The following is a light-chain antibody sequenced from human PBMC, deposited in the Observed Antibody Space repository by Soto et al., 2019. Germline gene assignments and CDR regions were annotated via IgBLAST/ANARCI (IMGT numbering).Light chain of an antibody. CDR2: AAS. J-gene: IGKJ1*01. Sequence: TQSTAPLSVSPGERATLSCRASQSVSSDLAWYQQKPGQPPRLLIYAASARATGIPARFSGSGSGTEFTLTISRLEPEDFAVYYCQQYGSLSWTFGQGTKVDIK. V-gene: IGKV3-15*01. CDR3: QQYGSLSWT. CDR1: QSVSSD.